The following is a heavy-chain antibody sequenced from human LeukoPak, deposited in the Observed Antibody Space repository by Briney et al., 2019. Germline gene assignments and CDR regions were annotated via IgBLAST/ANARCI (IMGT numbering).Heavy chain of an antibody. D-gene: IGHD6-13*01. J-gene: IGHJ6*03. CDR1: GYTFTSYD. Sequence: GASVKVSCKASGYTFTSYDINWVRQATGQGLEWMGWMNPNSGNTGYAQKFQGRVTITKNTSISTAYMELSSLRSEDTAVYYCARGPISSWYYYYYMDVWGKGTTVTVSS. V-gene: IGHV1-8*03. CDR2: MNPNSGNT. CDR3: ARGPISSWYYYYYMDV.